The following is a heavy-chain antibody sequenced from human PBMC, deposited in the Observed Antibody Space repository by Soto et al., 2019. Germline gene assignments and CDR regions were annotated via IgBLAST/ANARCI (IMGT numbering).Heavy chain of an antibody. D-gene: IGHD2-15*01. CDR3: ARVVRLPYCSGGSCPYYFDY. CDR1: GYTFTIYG. V-gene: IGHV1-18*04. J-gene: IGHJ4*02. CDR2: ISAYNGNT. Sequence: ASVKVSCKASGYTFTIYGISWVPQSPGQCLEGMGWISAYNGNTNYAQKLQGRVTMTTDTSTSTAYMELRSLRSDDTAVYYCARVVRLPYCSGGSCPYYFDYWGQGTLVTVSS.